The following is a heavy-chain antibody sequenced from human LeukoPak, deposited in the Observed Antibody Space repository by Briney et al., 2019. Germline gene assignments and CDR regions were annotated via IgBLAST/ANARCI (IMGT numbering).Heavy chain of an antibody. J-gene: IGHJ4*02. CDR1: GFTFSSYA. V-gene: IGHV3-30*02. CDR2: IWYGGSNK. Sequence: GGSLRLSCAASGFTFSSYAMHWVRQAPGKGLEWVAVIWYGGSNKYYADSVKGRFTISRDNSKNTLYLQMNSLRAEDMAVYYCAKEGHIYSSSSYFDYWGQGTLVTVSS. CDR3: AKEGHIYSSSSYFDY. D-gene: IGHD6-6*01.